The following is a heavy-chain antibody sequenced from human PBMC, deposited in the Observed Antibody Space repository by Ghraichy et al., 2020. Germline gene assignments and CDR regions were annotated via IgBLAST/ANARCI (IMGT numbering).Heavy chain of an antibody. D-gene: IGHD2-2*01. Sequence: GESLNISCAASGFTFSSYAMSWVRQAPGKGLEWVSAISDSGGSTYYADSVKGRFTISRDNSKNTLYLQMNSLRAGDTAVYYCATHYCSSTSCYYRWYFDLWGRGTLVTVSS. CDR3: ATHYCSSTSCYYRWYFDL. CDR1: GFTFSSYA. CDR2: ISDSGGST. J-gene: IGHJ2*01. V-gene: IGHV3-23*01.